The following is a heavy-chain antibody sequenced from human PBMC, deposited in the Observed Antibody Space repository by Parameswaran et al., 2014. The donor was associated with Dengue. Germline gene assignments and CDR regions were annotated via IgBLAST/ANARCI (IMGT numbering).Heavy chain of an antibody. CDR2: IMPMFGSV. Sequence: WVRQAPGQGLEWVGGIMPMFGSVTYAQRFQDRVTITADESTNTAYMEVTRLRSEDTAVYYCARFHVLVAAAIEDDDHSYHAMDVWGQGTTVTVSS. J-gene: IGHJ6*02. V-gene: IGHV1-69*01. CDR3: ARFHVLVAAAIEDDDHSYHAMDV. D-gene: IGHD2-2*01.